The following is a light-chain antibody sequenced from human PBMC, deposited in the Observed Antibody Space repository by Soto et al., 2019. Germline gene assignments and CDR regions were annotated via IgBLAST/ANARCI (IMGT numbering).Light chain of an antibody. Sequence: VLTQPPSVSAAPGQKVTISCSGGSSNIGNNYVSCYQQLPGTAPKLLIYDNNKRPSGIPDRFSGSKSGTSATLGITGLQTGDEVDYYDGTWDSSLRAGYAFGTGTKVTVL. CDR3: GTWDSSLRAGYA. CDR1: SSNIGNNY. V-gene: IGLV1-51*01. J-gene: IGLJ1*01. CDR2: DNN.